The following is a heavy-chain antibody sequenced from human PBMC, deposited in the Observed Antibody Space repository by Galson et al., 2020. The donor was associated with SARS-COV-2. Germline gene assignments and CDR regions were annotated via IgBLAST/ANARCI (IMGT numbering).Heavy chain of an antibody. D-gene: IGHD3-3*01. J-gene: IGHJ3*02. CDR3: ARTSRKSGYSFDI. Sequence: SGPTLVKPTQTLTLTCTFSGFSLSTDGMRASWIRQPPGKALEWLARIDWDEDKFYSISLKTRLTISQDTSKNQVVLTMTNMDPVDTATYYCARTSRKSGYSFDIWGQGTMVTVSS. V-gene: IGHV2-70*04. CDR2: IDWDEDK. CDR1: GFSLSTDGMR.